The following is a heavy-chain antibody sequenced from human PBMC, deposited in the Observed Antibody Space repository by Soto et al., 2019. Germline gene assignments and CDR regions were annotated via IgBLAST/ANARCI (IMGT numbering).Heavy chain of an antibody. Sequence: GGSLRLSCATSGFTFSRCDMNWVRQAPGKGLEWVSFISSSASDMYYADSVKGRFTISRDNAKNSLYLQINSLRPEDPAVYYCASDSRRASYNWFDPWGQGTLVTVSS. D-gene: IGHD1-1*01. CDR3: ASDSRRASYNWFDP. CDR2: ISSSASDM. CDR1: GFTFSRCD. J-gene: IGHJ5*02. V-gene: IGHV3-21*01.